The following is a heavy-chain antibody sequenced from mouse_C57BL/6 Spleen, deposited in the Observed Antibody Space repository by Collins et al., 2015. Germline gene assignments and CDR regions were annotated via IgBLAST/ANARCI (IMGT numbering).Heavy chain of an antibody. J-gene: IGHJ2*01. CDR3: ARGDYYGSSLDY. CDR2: IDPETGGT. D-gene: IGHD1-1*01. CDR1: GYTFTDYE. Sequence: VQLQQSGAELVRPGASVTLSCKASGYTFTDYEMYWVKQTPVHGLEWIGAIDPETGGTAYNQKFKGKAILTADKSSSTAYMQLSSLTSEDSAVYFCARGDYYGSSLDYWGQGTTLTVSS. V-gene: IGHV1-15*01.